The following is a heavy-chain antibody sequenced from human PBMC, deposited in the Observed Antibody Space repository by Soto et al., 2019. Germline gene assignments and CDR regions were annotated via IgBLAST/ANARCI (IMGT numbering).Heavy chain of an antibody. CDR2: IYYSGST. CDR1: GGSIGSYY. Sequence: SETLSLTCTVSGGSIGSYYWSWIRQPPGKGLEWIGYIYYSGSTNYNPSLKSRVTISVDTSKNQFSLKLSSVTAADTAVYYCASTAAAGTHNWFDPWGQGTLVTVS. J-gene: IGHJ5*02. V-gene: IGHV4-59*01. D-gene: IGHD6-13*01. CDR3: ASTAAAGTHNWFDP.